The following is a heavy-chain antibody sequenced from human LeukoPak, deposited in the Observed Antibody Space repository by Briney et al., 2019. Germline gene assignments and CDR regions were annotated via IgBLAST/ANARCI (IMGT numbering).Heavy chain of an antibody. D-gene: IGHD5-18*01. CDR1: GFTFSSYG. CDR3: AKEQTQLWFEFDY. Sequence: PGRSLRLSCAASGFTFSSYGMHWVRQAPGKGLEWVAVISYDGSNKYHADSVKGRFTISRDNSKNTLYLQMNSLRAEDTAVYYCAKEQTQLWFEFDYWGQGTLVTVSS. V-gene: IGHV3-30*18. CDR2: ISYDGSNK. J-gene: IGHJ4*02.